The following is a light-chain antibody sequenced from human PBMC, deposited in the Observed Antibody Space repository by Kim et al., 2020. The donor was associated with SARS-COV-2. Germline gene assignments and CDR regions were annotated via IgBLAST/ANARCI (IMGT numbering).Light chain of an antibody. Sequence: SYELTQPPSVSVSPGQTASITCSGDKLGDKYAFWYQQKPGQTPVLVIYYDDKRPSEIPERFSGSTSGNTATLTISGTQTMDEASYFCQAWDSSTAVFGGGTKVTVL. CDR2: YDD. CDR3: QAWDSSTAV. CDR1: KLGDKY. J-gene: IGLJ2*01. V-gene: IGLV3-1*01.